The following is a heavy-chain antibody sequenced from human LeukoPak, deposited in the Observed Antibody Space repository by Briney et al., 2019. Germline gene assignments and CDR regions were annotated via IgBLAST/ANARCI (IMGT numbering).Heavy chain of an antibody. Sequence: SGTLSLTCAVSGGSISSTTYYWGWIRQPPGKGLEWIGSIYYSGSTYYNPSLKSRVTISGDTSKNQFSLKVTSVTAADTAVYYCARHDSSGPYNAFDIWGQGTMVTVSS. CDR1: GGSISSTTYY. D-gene: IGHD3-22*01. CDR3: ARHDSSGPYNAFDI. V-gene: IGHV4-39*01. J-gene: IGHJ3*02. CDR2: IYYSGST.